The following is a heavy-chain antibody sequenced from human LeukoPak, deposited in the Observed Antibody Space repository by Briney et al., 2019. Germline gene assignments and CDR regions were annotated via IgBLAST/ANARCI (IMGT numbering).Heavy chain of an antibody. D-gene: IGHD3-22*01. J-gene: IGHJ4*02. Sequence: GGSLRLSCAASGFTFSSYAMSWVRQAPGKGLEWVSVIYSGGSTYYADSVKGRFTISRDNSKNTLHLQMNSLRAEDTAVYYCARGLYYYDSSGYYYPDPVYYFDYWGQGTLVTVSS. CDR3: ARGLYYYDSSGYYYPDPVYYFDY. CDR1: GFTFSSYA. V-gene: IGHV3-66*01. CDR2: IYSGGST.